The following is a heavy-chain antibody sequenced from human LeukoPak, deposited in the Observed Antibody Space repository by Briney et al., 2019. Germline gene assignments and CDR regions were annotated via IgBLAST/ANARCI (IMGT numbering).Heavy chain of an antibody. CDR1: GGSISTYY. D-gene: IGHD5-12*01. CDR3: ARVTGYMVEDYFDY. Sequence: NASETLSLTCTVSGGSISTYYWSWIRQPPGKGLEWIGYIYYSGSTNYNPSLKSRVTISIDTSKNQFSLNLTSVTAADTAVYYCARVTGYMVEDYFDYWGQGTLVTVSS. J-gene: IGHJ4*02. V-gene: IGHV4-59*01. CDR2: IYYSGST.